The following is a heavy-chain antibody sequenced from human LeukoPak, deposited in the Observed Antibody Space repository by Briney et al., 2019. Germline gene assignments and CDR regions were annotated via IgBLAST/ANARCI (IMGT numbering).Heavy chain of an antibody. V-gene: IGHV3-9*01. D-gene: IGHD6-19*01. CDR3: AKDTQWLGMYYFDY. J-gene: IGHJ4*02. CDR1: GFTFSSYS. Sequence: TGGSLRLSCAASGFTFSSYSMNWVRQAPGKGLEWVSGISWNSGSIGYADSVKGRFTISRDNAKNSLYLQMNSLRAEDTALYYCAKDTQWLGMYYFDYWGQGTLVTVSS. CDR2: ISWNSGSI.